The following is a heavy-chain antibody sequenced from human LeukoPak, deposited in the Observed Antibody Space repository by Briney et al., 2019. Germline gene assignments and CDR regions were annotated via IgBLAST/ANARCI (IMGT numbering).Heavy chain of an antibody. V-gene: IGHV4-31*03. CDR1: GGSISSGGYY. Sequence: SETLSLTCTVSGGSISSGGYYWSWIRQHPGKGLEWIGYIYYSGSTYYNPSLKSRVTISVDTSKNQFSLKLSSVTAADTAVYYCARAGITMVRGVTHIWFDPWGQGTLVTVSS. CDR2: IYYSGST. D-gene: IGHD3-10*01. J-gene: IGHJ5*02. CDR3: ARAGITMVRGVTHIWFDP.